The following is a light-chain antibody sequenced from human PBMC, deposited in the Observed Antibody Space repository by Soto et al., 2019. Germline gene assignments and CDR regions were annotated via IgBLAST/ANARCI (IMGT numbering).Light chain of an antibody. CDR2: SNN. J-gene: IGLJ1*01. V-gene: IGLV1-47*02. CDR1: SSNIGSNY. Sequence: QSVLTQPPSASGTPGQRVTISCSGSSSNIGSNYVSWYQQLPGTAPKLHIYSNNQRPSGVPDRFSGSKSGTSASLAISGLRSEDEADYYCAAWDDSLSGGVFGTGTKLTVL. CDR3: AAWDDSLSGGV.